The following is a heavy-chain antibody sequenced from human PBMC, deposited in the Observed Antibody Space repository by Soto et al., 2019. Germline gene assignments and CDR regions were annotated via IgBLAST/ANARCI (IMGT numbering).Heavy chain of an antibody. J-gene: IGHJ4*02. D-gene: IGHD3-16*01. Sequence: GSVKVSCKASGYTFNYYGITWVRQAPGQGLEWMGWISGFNGNTNYAADLQGRVTMTTDTSTSTAYMELRGLRSDDTAVYYCARIGVSSGHESPDFDSWGQGTLVTV. CDR1: GYTFNYYG. CDR3: ARIGVSSGHESPDFDS. CDR2: ISGFNGNT. V-gene: IGHV1-18*01.